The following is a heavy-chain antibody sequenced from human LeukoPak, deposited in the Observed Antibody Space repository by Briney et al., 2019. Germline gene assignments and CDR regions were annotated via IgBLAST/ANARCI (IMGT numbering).Heavy chain of an antibody. CDR3: ARAEGYGGELDS. Sequence: GGSLRLSCAGSGFTFSSYDMNWVRQAPGKGLEWVSYISSGSSSIDHADSVKGRFTVSRDNAKNSLYLQMNSLRVEDTAVYYCARAEGYGGELDSWGQGTLVTVSS. D-gene: IGHD4-23*01. CDR1: GFTFSSYD. CDR2: ISSGSSSI. V-gene: IGHV3-48*01. J-gene: IGHJ4*02.